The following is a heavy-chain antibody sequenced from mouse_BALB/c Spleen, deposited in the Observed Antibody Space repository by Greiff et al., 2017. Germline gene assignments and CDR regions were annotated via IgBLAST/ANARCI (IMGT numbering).Heavy chain of an antibody. CDR1: GYAFSSYW. CDR3: ARRHETDYFDY. J-gene: IGHJ2*01. Sequence: QVQLQQSGAELVRPGSSVKISCKASGYAFSSYWMNWVKQRPGQGLEWIGQIYPGDGDTNYNGKFKGKATLTADKSSSTAYMQLSSLTSEDSAVYFCARRHETDYFDYWGQGTTLTVSS. D-gene: IGHD3-1*01. CDR2: IYPGDGDT. V-gene: IGHV1-80*01.